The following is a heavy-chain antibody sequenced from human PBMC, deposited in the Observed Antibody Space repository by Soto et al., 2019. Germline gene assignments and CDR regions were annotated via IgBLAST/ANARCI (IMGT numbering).Heavy chain of an antibody. J-gene: IGHJ5*02. CDR2: MNPGSGKT. Sequence: SVKVSCKASGYTFINYDISWVRQATGQGLEWMGWMNPGSGKTGYANKFQGRVTMTRDASTSTAHLELSSLTSEDTAVYYCARMASSGTLNWFDPWGQGTLVTVS. CDR1: GYTFINYD. V-gene: IGHV1-8*02. CDR3: ARMASSGTLNWFDP.